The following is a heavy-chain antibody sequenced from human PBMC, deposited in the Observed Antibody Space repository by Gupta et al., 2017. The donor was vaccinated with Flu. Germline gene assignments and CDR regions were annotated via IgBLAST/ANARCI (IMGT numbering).Heavy chain of an antibody. CDR2: INHNGGI. Sequence: QVQLQQWGAGLLKPSETLSLTCGVYGGSLSGSYWNWIRQFPGEGLEWIGEINHNGGIDYNPSLKSRVTISIDTSKNQFSLKLTSVTAADTAVYYCARHGVSSWFGSYFYYGLDVWGPGTTVTVSS. J-gene: IGHJ6*02. V-gene: IGHV4-34*01. CDR3: ARHGVSSWFGSYFYYGLDV. D-gene: IGHD6-13*01. CDR1: GGSLSGSY.